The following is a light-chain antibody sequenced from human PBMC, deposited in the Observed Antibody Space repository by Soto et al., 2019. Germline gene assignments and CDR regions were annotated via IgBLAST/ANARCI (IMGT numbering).Light chain of an antibody. CDR2: EVT. CDR1: SSDVSGYDY. V-gene: IGLV2-14*01. Sequence: QSVLTQPASVSGSPGQAITISCTGTSSDVSGYDYVSWYQQHPGKAPKLMIYEVTNRPSGVSNRFSGSKSGNTASLTISGLQAEDEADYYCSSYTSSSTLEVVFGGGTKLTVL. CDR3: SSYTSSSTLEVV. J-gene: IGLJ2*01.